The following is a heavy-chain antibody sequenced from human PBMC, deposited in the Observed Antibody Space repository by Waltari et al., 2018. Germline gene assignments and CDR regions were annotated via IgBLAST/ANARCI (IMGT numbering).Heavy chain of an antibody. CDR2: IYHSGTT. CDR3: ARVSSYYDFWSSSSYYYYMDV. D-gene: IGHD3-3*01. CDR1: GGSFTDYY. V-gene: IGHV4-34*02. Sequence: QVQLQQWGAGLLQPSETLSLTCAVSGGSFTDYYWSWIPQPPGQRLVWIGEIYHSGTTNYNPSLKSRVNISVDTSKKLFSLRLTSVTAADTAVYYCARVSSYYDFWSSSSYYYYMDVWDKGTTVTVSS. J-gene: IGHJ6*03.